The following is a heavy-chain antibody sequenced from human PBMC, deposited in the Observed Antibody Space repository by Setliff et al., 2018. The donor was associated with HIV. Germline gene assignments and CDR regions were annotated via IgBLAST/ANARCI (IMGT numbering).Heavy chain of an antibody. D-gene: IGHD6-6*01. CDR3: AISPSYSSSSYYYYGMDV. Sequence: SQTLSLTCAISGDSVSSNSAAWNWIRQSPSRGLEWLGRTYYRSKWYNDYAVSVKSRITINPDTSKNQFSLQLNSVTPEDTAVYYCAISPSYSSSSYYYYGMDVWGPGTLVTVSS. CDR2: TYYRSKWYN. CDR1: GDSVSSNSAA. V-gene: IGHV6-1*01. J-gene: IGHJ6*02.